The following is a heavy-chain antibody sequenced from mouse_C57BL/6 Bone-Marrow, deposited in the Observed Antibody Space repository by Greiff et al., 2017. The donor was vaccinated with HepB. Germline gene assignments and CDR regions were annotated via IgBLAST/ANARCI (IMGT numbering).Heavy chain of an antibody. D-gene: IGHD2-2*01. CDR1: GYAFSSSW. CDR2: IYPGDGDT. CDR3: ARCGGYRDYFDY. Sequence: VQLQQSGPELVKPGASVKISCKASGYAFSSSWMNWVKQRPGKGLEWIGRIYPGDGDTNYNGKFKGKATLTADKSSSTAYMQLSSLPSEDSAVYFCARCGGYRDYFDYWGQGTTLTVSS. J-gene: IGHJ2*01. V-gene: IGHV1-82*01.